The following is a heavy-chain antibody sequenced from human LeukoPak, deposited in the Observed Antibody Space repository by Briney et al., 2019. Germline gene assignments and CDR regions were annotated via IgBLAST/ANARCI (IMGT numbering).Heavy chain of an antibody. V-gene: IGHV4-59*01. J-gene: IGHJ4*02. CDR2: IYYSGST. Sequence: SETLSLTCTVSGGSISRYYWSWIRQPPGKGLEWIGYIYYSGSTNYNPSLKSRVTISVDTSKNQFSLKLSSVTAADTAVYYCASLDYWGQGTLVTVSS. CDR3: ASLDY. CDR1: GGSISRYY.